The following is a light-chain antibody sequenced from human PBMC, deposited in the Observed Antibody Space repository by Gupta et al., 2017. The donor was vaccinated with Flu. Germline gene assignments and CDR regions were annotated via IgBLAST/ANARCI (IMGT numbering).Light chain of an antibody. CDR2: DAS. CDR3: QQRSTLYT. CDR1: QSVSSY. Sequence: EIVLTQSPATLSLSPGERATLSCRASQSVSSYLAWYQQKPVQAPRLLIYDASNSANGIPDRFSGSGYVKDFTLTSSRRENEDFAVYYGQQRSTLYTFGQWTKLEIK. J-gene: IGKJ2*01. V-gene: IGKV3-11*01.